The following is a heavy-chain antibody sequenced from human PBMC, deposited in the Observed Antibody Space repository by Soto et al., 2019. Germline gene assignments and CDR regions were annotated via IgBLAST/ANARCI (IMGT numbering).Heavy chain of an antibody. CDR1: GFTFSDFA. Sequence: EVQVLESGGGLVQPGGSLRLSCAATGFTFSDFAMSWVRQAPGKGLEWVSRIYGGGNGPHYADSVKGRVPSSRDNSKSTLYLQMNSLRAEDTAVYYCAKMEGMDPWAYSCGSWGQGTLVTVSP. CDR3: AKMEGMDPWAYSCGS. CDR2: IYGGGNGP. J-gene: IGHJ4*02. D-gene: IGHD2-2*03. V-gene: IGHV3-23*01.